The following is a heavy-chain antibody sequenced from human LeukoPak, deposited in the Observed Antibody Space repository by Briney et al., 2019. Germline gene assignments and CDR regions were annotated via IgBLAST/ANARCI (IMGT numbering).Heavy chain of an antibody. Sequence: GGSLRLSCAASGFTFNNAWISWVRQAPGKGLEWVGRIKSKPDGGTTECAAPVKGRFTYTSDDSKNTEDRQMKRQKTEDTAGDYCSTGIGGLWGQGTLVTVSS. D-gene: IGHD3-16*01. V-gene: IGHV3-15*01. J-gene: IGHJ1*01. CDR2: IKSKPDGGTT. CDR3: STGIGGL. CDR1: GFTFNNAW.